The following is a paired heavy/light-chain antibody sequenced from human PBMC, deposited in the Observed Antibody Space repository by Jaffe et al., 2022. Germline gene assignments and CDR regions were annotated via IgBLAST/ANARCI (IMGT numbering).Heavy chain of an antibody. Sequence: QVQLQESGPGLVKPSETLSLTCAVSGYSISSGYYWGWIRQPPGKGLEWIGSIYHSGSTYYNPSLKSRVTISVDTSKNQFSLKLSSVTAADTAVYYCARHGGNYGSGSYYSYYYYYMDVWGKGTTVTVSS. CDR1: GYSISSGYY. D-gene: IGHD3-10*01. CDR2: IYHSGST. J-gene: IGHJ6*03. CDR3: ARHGGNYGSGSYYSYYYYYMDV. V-gene: IGHV4-38-2*01.
Light chain of an antibody. CDR1: SSDVGGYNY. CDR3: CSYAGSYTLV. J-gene: IGLJ1*01. CDR2: DVS. V-gene: IGLV2-11*01. Sequence: QSALTQPRSVSGSPGQSVTISCTGTSSDVGGYNYVSWYQQHPGKAPKLMIYDVSKRPSGVPDRFSGSKSGNTASLTISGLQAEDEADYYCCSYAGSYTLVFGTGTKVTVL.